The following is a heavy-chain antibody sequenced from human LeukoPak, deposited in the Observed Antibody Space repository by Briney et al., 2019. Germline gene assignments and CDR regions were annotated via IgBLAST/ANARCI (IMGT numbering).Heavy chain of an antibody. CDR3: AREGGTTVVKADY. CDR1: GVTFSSYS. Sequence: RGSLRLSCAASGVTFSSYSRSWVRQAPGKGLEWVSSISSSRSYIYSADSATGPFTNSRDHDTNSLSLQIYSLRPEPTPVHSCAREGGTTVVKADYWAQGTLATVSS. D-gene: IGHD4-23*01. J-gene: IGHJ4*02. V-gene: IGHV3-21*01. CDR2: ISSSRSYI.